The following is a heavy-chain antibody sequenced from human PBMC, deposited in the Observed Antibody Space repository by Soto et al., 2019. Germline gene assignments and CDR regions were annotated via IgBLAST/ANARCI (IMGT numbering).Heavy chain of an antibody. CDR1: GFTFSKHA. CDR2: ISGSGAST. CDR3: AKTPGVITVISAFDH. J-gene: IGHJ4*02. D-gene: IGHD2-21*01. Sequence: XGSLGLSCVASGFTFSKHALAWVRQAPGKGLEWVSAISGSGASTYDSDSVKGRFVISRDNSNNTLYLQMNSLKAEDTAVYYCAKTPGVITVISAFDHWGQGTPVTVSS. V-gene: IGHV3-23*01.